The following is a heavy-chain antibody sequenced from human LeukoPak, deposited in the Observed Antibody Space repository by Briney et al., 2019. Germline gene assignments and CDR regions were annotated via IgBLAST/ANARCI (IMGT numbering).Heavy chain of an antibody. D-gene: IGHD3-3*01. J-gene: IGHJ4*02. CDR3: ARVLRFLEWLPADY. CDR1: GFTFSSYA. Sequence: GRSLRPSCAASGFTFSSYAMHWVRQAPGKGLEWVAVISYDGSNKYYADSVKGRFTISRDNSKNTLYLQMNSLRAEDTAVYYCARVLRFLEWLPADYWGQGTLVTVSS. V-gene: IGHV3-30-3*01. CDR2: ISYDGSNK.